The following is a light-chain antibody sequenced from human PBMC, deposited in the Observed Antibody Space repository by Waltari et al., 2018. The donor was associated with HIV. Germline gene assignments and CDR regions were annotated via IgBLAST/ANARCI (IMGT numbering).Light chain of an antibody. CDR1: SSDIGGYNY. Sequence: QSALTQPPSASGSPGQSVTISCTGTSSDIGGYNYVSWYQQHPDKAPELMIYEVSKRPSGVPDRFSGSKSGNPASLTVSGLQAGDEANYYCYSYAGSNNWVFGGGTKLTVL. CDR2: EVS. J-gene: IGLJ3*02. CDR3: YSYAGSNNWV. V-gene: IGLV2-8*01.